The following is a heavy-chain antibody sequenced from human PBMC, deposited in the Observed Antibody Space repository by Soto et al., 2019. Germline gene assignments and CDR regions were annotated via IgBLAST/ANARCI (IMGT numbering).Heavy chain of an antibody. CDR1: GGSFSGYY. J-gene: IGHJ5*02. CDR3: ARGGGFYGSGSYFKDGFDP. CDR2: INHSGST. Sequence: SETLSLTCAVYGGSFSGYYWSWIRQPPGKGLEWIGEINHSGSTNYNPSLKSRVTISVDTSKNQFSLKLSSVTAADTAVYYCARGGGFYGSGSYFKDGFDPWGQGTLVTVSS. V-gene: IGHV4-34*01. D-gene: IGHD3-10*01.